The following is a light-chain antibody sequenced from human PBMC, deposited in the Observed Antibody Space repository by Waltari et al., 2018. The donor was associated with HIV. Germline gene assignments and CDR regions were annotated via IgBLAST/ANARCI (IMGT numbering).Light chain of an antibody. CDR1: TANIGANF. Sequence: QSVLTQPPSASGTPGQKVTISCSGGTANIGANFVFWFQQFPGTAPKLLIYRENLRQSGVPARFSGSKSGTSASLTIGGLRSDDEAHYFCAVLDDTLGGGVFGGGTKLTVL. CDR2: REN. CDR3: AVLDDTLGGGV. J-gene: IGLJ2*01. V-gene: IGLV1-47*01.